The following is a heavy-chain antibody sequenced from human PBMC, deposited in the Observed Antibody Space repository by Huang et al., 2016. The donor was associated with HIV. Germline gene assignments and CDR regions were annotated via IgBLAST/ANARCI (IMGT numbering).Heavy chain of an antibody. J-gene: IGHJ4*02. CDR1: GYNFDSYW. Sequence: EVHLVPSGAEVKEPGESLKISCQASGYNFDSYWIGWVRQMPGKGLEWMVCIYPGDADTRYDPSVQGQVTISADQSINTAYLQWSSLKASDTAIYFCARQGLWLPPTDPFDYWGQGTPVTVSA. CDR2: IYPGDADT. D-gene: IGHD3-10*01. V-gene: IGHV5-51*01. CDR3: ARQGLWLPPTDPFDY.